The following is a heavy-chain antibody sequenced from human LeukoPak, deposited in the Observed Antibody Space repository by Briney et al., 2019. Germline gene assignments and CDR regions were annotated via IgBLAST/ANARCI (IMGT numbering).Heavy chain of an antibody. CDR2: MYYSGST. Sequence: SETLSLTCTVSGGSISSYYWSWIRQPPGKGLEWIGYMYYSGSTNYNPSLKSRVTMSVDTSKNQFSLKLNSVTAADTAVYYCARGIPYYYDSSGYYIGPHFDYWGQGTLVTVSS. CDR1: GGSISSYY. D-gene: IGHD3-22*01. CDR3: ARGIPYYYDSSGYYIGPHFDY. J-gene: IGHJ4*02. V-gene: IGHV4-59*01.